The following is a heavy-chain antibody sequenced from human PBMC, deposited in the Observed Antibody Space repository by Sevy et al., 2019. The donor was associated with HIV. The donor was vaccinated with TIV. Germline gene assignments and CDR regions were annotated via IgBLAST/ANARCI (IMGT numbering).Heavy chain of an antibody. CDR1: GDSFNSNYY. J-gene: IGHJ4*02. CDR2: INYSGST. CDR3: ARARATGVGNRGYFDY. Sequence: SETLSLTCTVSGDSFNSNYYWDWIRQPPGKGLERIGSINYSGSTYYNPSLKGRVTMSVDTSKKQFSLNLSSVTAADTAVYYCARARATGVGNRGYFDYWGQGILVTVSS. V-gene: IGHV4-39*01. D-gene: IGHD1-1*01.